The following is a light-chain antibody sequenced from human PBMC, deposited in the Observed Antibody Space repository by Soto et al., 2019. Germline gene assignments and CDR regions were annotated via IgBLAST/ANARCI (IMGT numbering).Light chain of an antibody. CDR3: AAWDDSLSGFYV. J-gene: IGLJ1*01. CDR1: SSNIGSNY. CDR2: SNN. Sequence: QSVLTQPPSASGTPGQRVTISCSGSSSNIGSNYVYWYQQLPGTAPKLLIYSNNQRPSGVPARFSGSKSGTSASLAISGLRSEDEADYYCAAWDDSLSGFYVFGTGTKLTVL. V-gene: IGLV1-47*02.